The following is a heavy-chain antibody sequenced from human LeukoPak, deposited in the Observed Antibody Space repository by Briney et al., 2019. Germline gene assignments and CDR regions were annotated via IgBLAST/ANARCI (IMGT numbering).Heavy chain of an antibody. CDR2: INWNGGST. D-gene: IGHD3-22*01. CDR3: ARSGLYYYDSSGLGY. V-gene: IGHV3-20*04. CDR1: GFTFDDYG. J-gene: IGHJ4*02. Sequence: GGTLRLSCAASGFTFDDYGMSWVRQAPGKGLEWVSGINWNGGSTGYADSVKGRFTISRDNAKNSLYLQMNSLRAVDTALYYCARSGLYYYDSSGLGYWGQGTLVTVSS.